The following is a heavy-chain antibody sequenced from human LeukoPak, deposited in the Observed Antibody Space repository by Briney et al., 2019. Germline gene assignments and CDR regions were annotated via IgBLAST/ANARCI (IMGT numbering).Heavy chain of an antibody. Sequence: SETLSLTCAVYGGSSSGYYWSWIRQPPGKGLEWIGEINHSGSTNYNPSLKSRVTISVDTSKNQFSLKLSSVTAADTAVYYCARAYVDTAMADHQNWFDPWGQGTLVTVSS. D-gene: IGHD5-18*01. CDR2: INHSGST. CDR3: ARAYVDTAMADHQNWFDP. V-gene: IGHV4-34*01. CDR1: GGSSSGYY. J-gene: IGHJ5*02.